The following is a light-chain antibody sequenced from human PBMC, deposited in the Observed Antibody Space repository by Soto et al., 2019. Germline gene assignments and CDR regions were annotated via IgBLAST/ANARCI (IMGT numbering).Light chain of an antibody. J-gene: IGLJ1*01. Sequence: QSSLTHLASVSGSPGASITISCTGTRSDVGGYNYVSWYQQHPGKAPKLMIYDVSNRPSGVSNRFSGSKSGNTASLTISGLQAEDEADYYCSSYTSSSTLYVFGTGT. V-gene: IGLV2-14*01. CDR3: SSYTSSSTLYV. CDR2: DVS. CDR1: RSDVGGYNY.